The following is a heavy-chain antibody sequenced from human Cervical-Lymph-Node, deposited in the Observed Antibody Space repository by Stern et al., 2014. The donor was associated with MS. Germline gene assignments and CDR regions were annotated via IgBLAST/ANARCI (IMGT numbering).Heavy chain of an antibody. CDR2: IIPIFGAT. J-gene: IGHJ3*02. V-gene: IGHV1-69*01. CDR3: ARGRSIAATSDAYDI. CDR1: GGTFGSSA. D-gene: IGHD6-6*01. Sequence: VQLVESGAEVKQPGSSVKVSCKASGGTFGSSAIIWVRQAPGQGLEWMGGIIPIFGATDYAHKFQDRVTITADESTSTAYMDLSSLRSEDTALYFCARGRSIAATSDAYDIWGRGTRVTVSS.